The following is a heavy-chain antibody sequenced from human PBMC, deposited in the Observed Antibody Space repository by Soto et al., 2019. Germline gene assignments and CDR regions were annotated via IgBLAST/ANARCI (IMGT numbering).Heavy chain of an antibody. CDR1: GYTLTTFF. V-gene: IGHV1-46*01. Sequence: QVQLVQSGAEGKKPGASVKGSCKASGYTLTTFFMHWVRQAPGQGLEWMGVINPGYPAGRSTTYEQQFQCRVTMTNDTSTSTVYMELSRLRSDDTAVYYCAREAIVAGATTGMDVWGQGTTVTVSS. CDR3: AREAIVAGATTGMDV. J-gene: IGHJ6*02. D-gene: IGHD1-26*01. CDR2: INPGYPAGRST.